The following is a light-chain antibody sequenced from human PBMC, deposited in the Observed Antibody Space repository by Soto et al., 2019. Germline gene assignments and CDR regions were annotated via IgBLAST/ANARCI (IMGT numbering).Light chain of an antibody. CDR1: QSISSSY. CDR2: GAS. CDR3: QQYGSSPRT. Sequence: EIVLTQSPGTLSLSPGERATLSYRASQSISSSYLAWYQQKPGQAPRLLIYGASTRATGIPDRFSGSGSGTDFTLTISRLESEDFAVYYCQQYGSSPRTFGQGTKVESK. V-gene: IGKV3-20*01. J-gene: IGKJ1*01.